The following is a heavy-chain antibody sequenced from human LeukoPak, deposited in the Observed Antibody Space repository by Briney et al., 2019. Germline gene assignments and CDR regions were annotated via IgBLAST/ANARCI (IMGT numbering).Heavy chain of an antibody. CDR1: GFTFSSYG. D-gene: IGHD6-13*01. Sequence: GGSLRLSCAASGFTFSSYGMHWVRQAPGKGLEWVAVIWYDGSNKYYADSVKGRFTISRDNSKNTLYLQMNSLRAEDTAVYYCAKVMRQLAVYDAFDIWGQGTMVTVSS. CDR3: AKVMRQLAVYDAFDI. CDR2: IWYDGSNK. J-gene: IGHJ3*02. V-gene: IGHV3-30*02.